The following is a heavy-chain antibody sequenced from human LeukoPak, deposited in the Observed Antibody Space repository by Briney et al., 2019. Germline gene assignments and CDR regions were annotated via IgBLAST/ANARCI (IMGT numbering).Heavy chain of an antibody. D-gene: IGHD3-22*01. J-gene: IGHJ4*02. Sequence: HTGGSLRLSCVASGFTFTSYAMSWVRQAPGKGLERVSSISGSGGTTYYADSVKGRFTISRDNSKKTVYLQMNSLRAEDTAVYYCAKGTYYYDSSGSYGYYWGQGTLVIVSS. CDR1: GFTFTSYA. CDR3: AKGTYYYDSSGSYGYY. V-gene: IGHV3-23*01. CDR2: ISGSGGTT.